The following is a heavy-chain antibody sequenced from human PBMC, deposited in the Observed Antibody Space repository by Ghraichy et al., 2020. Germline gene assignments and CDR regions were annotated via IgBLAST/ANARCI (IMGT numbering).Heavy chain of an antibody. V-gene: IGHV3-23*01. CDR1: GFTFSSYA. D-gene: IGHD3-3*01. J-gene: IGHJ6*03. Sequence: GESLNISCAASGFTFSSYAMSWVRQAPGKGLEWVSAISGSGGSTYYADSVKGRFTISRDNSKNTLYLQMNSLRAEDTAVYYCAKDGPPRYYDFWSGTRNLYYYYMDVWGKGTTVTVSS. CDR2: ISGSGGST. CDR3: AKDGPPRYYDFWSGTRNLYYYYMDV.